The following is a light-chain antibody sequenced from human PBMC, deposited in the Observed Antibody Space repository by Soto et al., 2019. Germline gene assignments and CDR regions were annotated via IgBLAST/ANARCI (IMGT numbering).Light chain of an antibody. CDR2: EVS. J-gene: IGLJ2*01. CDR3: SSFGGNNHVV. V-gene: IGLV2-8*01. Sequence: QSVLTQPPSASGSPGQSVTISCTGTSSDVGGYNYVSWYQQHPGKAPKLMISEVSKRPSGVPERFSGSKSGNTASLTVSGDQGDDAADYCCSSFGGNNHVVFGGGTKLTVL. CDR1: SSDVGGYNY.